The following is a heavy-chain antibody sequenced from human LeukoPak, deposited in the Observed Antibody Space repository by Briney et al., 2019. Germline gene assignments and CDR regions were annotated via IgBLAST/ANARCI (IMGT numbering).Heavy chain of an antibody. CDR2: IYYSGST. Sequence: SETLSLTCTVSGGSISSSIYCWGWIRHPPGGGLGWIGSIYYSGSTYYNPSLKSRVTISVDTSKNQFSLKLSSVTAADTAVYYCARCRSGGRAYYFDYWGQGTLVTVSS. D-gene: IGHD2-15*01. V-gene: IGHV4-39*07. J-gene: IGHJ4*02. CDR3: ARCRSGGRAYYFDY. CDR1: GGSISSSIYC.